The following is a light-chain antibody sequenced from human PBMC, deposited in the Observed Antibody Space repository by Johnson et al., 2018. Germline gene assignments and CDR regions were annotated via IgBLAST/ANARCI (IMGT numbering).Light chain of an antibody. CDR1: SSNIGNNY. V-gene: IGLV1-51*02. CDR3: GTWYSSLSARNV. CDR2: ENN. J-gene: IGLJ1*01. Sequence: QSVLTQPPSVSAAPGQKVTISCSGSSSNIGNNYVSWYQQLPGTAPNLLIYENNKRPSGIPDRFSGSKSGTSATLGITGLQTGDEADSSCGTWYSSLSARNVFGTETTVTVL.